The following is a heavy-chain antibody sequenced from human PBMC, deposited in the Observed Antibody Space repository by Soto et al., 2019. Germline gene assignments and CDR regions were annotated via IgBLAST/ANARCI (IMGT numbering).Heavy chain of an antibody. V-gene: IGHV4-61*01. J-gene: IGHJ4*02. Sequence: PSETLSLTCTVSGGSVSSGSYYWSWIRQPPGKGLEWIGYIYYSGSTNYNPSLKSRVTISVDTSKNQFSLKLSSVTAADTAVYYCARGGGVNYYGSGSYLPPPFDYWGQGTLVTVSS. CDR3: ARGGGVNYYGSGSYLPPPFDY. D-gene: IGHD3-10*01. CDR2: IYYSGST. CDR1: GGSVSSGSYY.